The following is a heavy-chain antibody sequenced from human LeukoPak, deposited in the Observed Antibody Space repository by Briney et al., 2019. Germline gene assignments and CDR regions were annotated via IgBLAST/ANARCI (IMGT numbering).Heavy chain of an antibody. Sequence: SETLSLTCAVYGGSFSGYYWSWIRQPPGKGLEWIGEINHSGSTNYNPSLKSRVTISVDTSKNQFSLKLSSVTAAVTAVYYCARAGTMVRGVRHYGMDVWGKGTTVTVSS. J-gene: IGHJ6*04. CDR2: INHSGST. D-gene: IGHD3-10*01. V-gene: IGHV4-34*01. CDR1: GGSFSGYY. CDR3: ARAGTMVRGVRHYGMDV.